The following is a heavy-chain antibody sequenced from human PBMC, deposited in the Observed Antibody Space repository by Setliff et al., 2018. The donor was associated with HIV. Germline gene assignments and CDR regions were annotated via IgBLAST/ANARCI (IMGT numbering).Heavy chain of an antibody. CDR2: INHSHST. Sequence: PSETLSLTCAVYGESFSGYYWSWIRQPPGKGLEWIGEINHSHSTTYNPSLESRLTLSVDTSKKQFSLTLSSMTAADTAVYYCARGGGITWRSYSFDYWGQGTLVTVSS. J-gene: IGHJ4*02. D-gene: IGHD3-10*01. CDR1: GESFSGYY. V-gene: IGHV4-34*01. CDR3: ARGGGITWRSYSFDY.